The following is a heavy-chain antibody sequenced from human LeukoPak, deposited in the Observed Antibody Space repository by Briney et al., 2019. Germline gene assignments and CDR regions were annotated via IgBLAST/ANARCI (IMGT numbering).Heavy chain of an antibody. D-gene: IGHD6-6*01. Sequence: SSETLSLTCTVSGGSISSYYWSWIRQPPGKGLEWIGYIYYSGSTNYNPSLKSRVTISVDTSKIQFSLKLSSVTAADTAVYYCARHKDNAGWSSSSDWFDPWGQGTLVTVSS. CDR3: ARHKDNAGWSSSSDWFDP. V-gene: IGHV4-59*08. J-gene: IGHJ5*02. CDR2: IYYSGST. CDR1: GGSISSYY.